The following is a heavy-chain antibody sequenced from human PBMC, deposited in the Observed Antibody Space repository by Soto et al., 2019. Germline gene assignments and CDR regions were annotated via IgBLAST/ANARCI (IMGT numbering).Heavy chain of an antibody. CDR3: AGDLLTTGGFDY. D-gene: IGHD4-17*01. Sequence: ASVKVSCKASGYTFTGYYMHWVRQAPGQGLEWMGWINPNSGGTNYAQKLQGRVTMTTDTSTSTAYMELRSLRSDDTAVYYCAGDLLTTGGFDYWGQGTLVTVSS. J-gene: IGHJ4*02. CDR1: GYTFTGYY. V-gene: IGHV1-2*02. CDR2: INPNSGGT.